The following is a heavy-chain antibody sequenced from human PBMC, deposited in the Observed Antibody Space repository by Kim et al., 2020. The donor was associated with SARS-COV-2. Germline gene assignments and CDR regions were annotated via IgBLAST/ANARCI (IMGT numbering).Heavy chain of an antibody. CDR1: GFTFSSYA. CDR3: AKDRPTDYYDSSGLDFQH. J-gene: IGHJ1*01. CDR2: ISGSGGST. V-gene: IGHV3-23*01. D-gene: IGHD3-22*01. Sequence: GGSLRLSCAASGFTFSSYAMSWVRQAPGKGLEWVSAISGSGGSTYYADSVKGRFTISRDNSKNTLYLQMNSLRAEDTAVYYCAKDRPTDYYDSSGLDFQHWGQGTLVTVSS.